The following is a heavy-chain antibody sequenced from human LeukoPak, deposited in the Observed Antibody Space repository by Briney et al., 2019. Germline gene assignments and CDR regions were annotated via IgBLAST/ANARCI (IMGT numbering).Heavy chain of an antibody. V-gene: IGHV3-21*01. CDR1: GFTFSSYS. CDR3: ARDSSSDFDY. Sequence: SGESLRLSCAASGFTFSSYSMNWVRQAPGKGLEWVSSISSSSSYIYYADSVKGRFTISRDNAKNSLYLQMNSLRAEDTAVYYCARDSSSDFDYWGQGTLVTVSP. CDR2: ISSSSSYI. J-gene: IGHJ4*02. D-gene: IGHD3-22*01.